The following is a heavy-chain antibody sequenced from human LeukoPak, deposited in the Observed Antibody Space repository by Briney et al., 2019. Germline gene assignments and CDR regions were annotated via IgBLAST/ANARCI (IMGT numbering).Heavy chain of an antibody. CDR3: AAEVYYDSSGYSP. V-gene: IGHV1-8*03. D-gene: IGHD3-22*01. J-gene: IGHJ5*02. CDR2: MNPNSGNT. Sequence: GASVKVSCKASGYTFTSYDINWVRQATGQGLEWMGWMNPNSGNTGYAQKFQSRVTITRNTSISTAYMELSSLRSEDTAVYYCAAEVYYDSSGYSPWGQGTLVTVSS. CDR1: GYTFTSYD.